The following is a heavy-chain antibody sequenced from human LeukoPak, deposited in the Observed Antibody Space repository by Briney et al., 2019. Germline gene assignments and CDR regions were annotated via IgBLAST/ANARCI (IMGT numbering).Heavy chain of an antibody. V-gene: IGHV1-8*01. Sequence: ASVRVSCKASGYTFSSYDINWVRQAAGQGLEWMGWMNPNSGNTGYAQKLQGRVTMTRNTSITTAYMELCSLRFEDTAVYYCARGPYRRLDYWGQGTLVTVSS. CDR3: ARGPYRRLDY. D-gene: IGHD3-16*02. J-gene: IGHJ4*02. CDR2: MNPNSGNT. CDR1: GYTFSSYD.